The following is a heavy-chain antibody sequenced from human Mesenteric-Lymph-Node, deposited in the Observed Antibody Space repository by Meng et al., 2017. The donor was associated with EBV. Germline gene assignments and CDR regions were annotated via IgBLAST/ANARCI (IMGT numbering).Heavy chain of an antibody. CDR3: VGNYGGNLGWFDP. V-gene: IGHV4-30-2*01. D-gene: IGHD4/OR15-4a*01. CDR2: IYHSGST. J-gene: IGHJ5*02. CDR1: GGSTSSGCYL. Sequence: QRPLREFGAGLVKLSGTLPLTCSSSGGSTSSGCYLWIVIRQPPGKALEWIGYIYHSGSTSYNPSLKSRVSMSIDRSNNQFSLKLTSVTAADTAVYYCVGNYGGNLGWFDPWGQGTLVTVSS.